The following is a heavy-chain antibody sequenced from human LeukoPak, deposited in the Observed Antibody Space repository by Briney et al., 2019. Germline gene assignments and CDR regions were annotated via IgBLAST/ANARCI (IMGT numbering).Heavy chain of an antibody. CDR2: INPNSGGT. V-gene: IGHV1-2*02. D-gene: IGHD2-2*01. CDR3: ARDGVPAATDAFDI. J-gene: IGHJ3*02. CDR1: GYTFTGYY. Sequence: ASVKVSCKASGYTFTGYYMHWVRQAHGQGLEWMGWINPNSGGTNYAQKFQGRVTMTRDTSISTAYMELSRLRSDDTAVYYCARDGVPAATDAFDIWGQGTMVTVSS.